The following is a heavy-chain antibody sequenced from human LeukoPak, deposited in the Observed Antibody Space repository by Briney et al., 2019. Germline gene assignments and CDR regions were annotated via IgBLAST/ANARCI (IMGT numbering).Heavy chain of an antibody. CDR3: ARFRENYYYYYMDV. V-gene: IGHV4-4*07. Sequence: PSETLSLTCTVSGGSISSYYWSWIQQPAGKGLEWIGRIYSSGSTNYNPSLKSRVTMSVDTSKNQFSLKLSSVTAADTAVYYCARFRENYYYYYMDVWGKGTTVTVSS. CDR2: IYSSGST. CDR1: GGSISSYY. J-gene: IGHJ6*03.